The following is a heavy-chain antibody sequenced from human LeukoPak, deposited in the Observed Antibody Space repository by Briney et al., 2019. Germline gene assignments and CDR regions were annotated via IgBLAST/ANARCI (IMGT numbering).Heavy chain of an antibody. J-gene: IGHJ4*02. V-gene: IGHV3-7*03. D-gene: IGHD6-19*01. Sequence: PGGSLRLSRAASGFTFSNYWMDWVRQSPGKGLEWVANIKEDGSDKYYVDSVKGRFTISRDNAKNSLYLQMNSLRAEDTAVYYCARNSGWFRFDYWGQGTLVTVSS. CDR1: GFTFSNYW. CDR2: IKEDGSDK. CDR3: ARNSGWFRFDY.